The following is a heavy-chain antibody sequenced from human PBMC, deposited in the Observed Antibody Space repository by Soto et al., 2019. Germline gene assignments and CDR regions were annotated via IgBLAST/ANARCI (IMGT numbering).Heavy chain of an antibody. CDR2: FDPEDGET. Sequence: VQLVQSGAEVNKPGASVKVSCKVSGYTLTELSMHLGRQAPGKGVEWMGGFDPEDGETIYAQKFQGRATMTEDTSTDTAYMELSSLRSEDTAVYYCATSPQYYYYYGMDVWGQGTTVTVSS. V-gene: IGHV1-24*01. CDR3: ATSPQYYYYYGMDV. CDR1: GYTLTELS. J-gene: IGHJ6*02.